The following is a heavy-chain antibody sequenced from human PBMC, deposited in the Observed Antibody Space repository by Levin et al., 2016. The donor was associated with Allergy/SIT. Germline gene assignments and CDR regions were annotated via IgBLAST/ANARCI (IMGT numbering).Heavy chain of an antibody. D-gene: IGHD3-22*01. J-gene: IGHJ4*02. CDR3: AHQTGDYEEFDY. CDR2: VYWDDAK. CDR1: GFSLSTSGVG. Sequence: SGPTLVKPTQTLMVTCTFSGFSLSTSGVGVGWIRQPPGKALEWLALVYWDDAKRYSPSLESRLTITKDTSKNQVVVTMTNMDPVDTGTYYCAHQTGDYEEFDYWGQGTLVTVSS. V-gene: IGHV2-5*02.